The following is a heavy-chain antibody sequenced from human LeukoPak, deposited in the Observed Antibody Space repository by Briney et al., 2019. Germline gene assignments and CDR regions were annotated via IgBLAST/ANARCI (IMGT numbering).Heavy chain of an antibody. CDR3: ARDGVPAYYYAMDV. CDR1: GFTFNAYS. D-gene: IGHD3-16*01. Sequence: VRPGGSLRLSCAASGFTFNAYSMNWVRQAPGKGLEWVSSISSSGDYIYYADSLKGRFTISRDNAKNSLLLQMNSLRAEDTAVYYCARDGVPAYYYAMDVWGQGTTVTVSS. V-gene: IGHV3-21*01. J-gene: IGHJ6*02. CDR2: ISSSGDYI.